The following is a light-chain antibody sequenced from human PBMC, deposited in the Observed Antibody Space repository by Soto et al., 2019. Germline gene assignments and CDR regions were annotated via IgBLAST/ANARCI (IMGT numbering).Light chain of an antibody. J-gene: IGKJ4*01. CDR3: QQYGYLVT. CDR1: QSLSSGY. V-gene: IGKV3-20*01. Sequence: EIVLTQSPGTLSLSPGERVTLSCRASQSLSSGYLAWYQQKFGQAPRLLIYDASRRATGIPERFSGSGSGTDFTLTINRLEPEDFAVYYCQQYGYLVTFGGGTKVDIK. CDR2: DAS.